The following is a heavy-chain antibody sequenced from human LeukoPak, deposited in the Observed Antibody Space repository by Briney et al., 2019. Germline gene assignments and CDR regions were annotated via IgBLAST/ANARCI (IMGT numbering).Heavy chain of an antibody. CDR2: IYPGDSDT. CDR1: GYIFTGYW. Sequence: GESLKISCKGSGYIFTGYWIGWVRQMPGKGLEWMGIIYPGDSDTRYSPSFQGQVTISADKSISTAYLQWSSLKASDTAMYYCARRLGYCGGGSCSRFLNWFDPWGQGTLVTVSS. D-gene: IGHD2-15*01. CDR3: ARRLGYCGGGSCSRFLNWFDP. V-gene: IGHV5-51*01. J-gene: IGHJ5*02.